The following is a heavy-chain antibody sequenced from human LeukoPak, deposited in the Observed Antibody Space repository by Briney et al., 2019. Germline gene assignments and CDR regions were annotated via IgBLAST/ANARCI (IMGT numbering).Heavy chain of an antibody. D-gene: IGHD4-11*01. CDR1: GDSISSLY. V-gene: IGHV4-59*11. J-gene: IGHJ4*02. Sequence: ETLSLTCSVSGDSISSLYWNWIRQPPGKGLEWIGFIYHSGSVTYNPSLKSRGTMSVDTSKNQVSLKLASVTAADTAVYCCAKSRLGTDTSTVLSFVYWGQGILV. CDR3: AKSRLGTDTSTVLSFVY. CDR2: IYHSGSV.